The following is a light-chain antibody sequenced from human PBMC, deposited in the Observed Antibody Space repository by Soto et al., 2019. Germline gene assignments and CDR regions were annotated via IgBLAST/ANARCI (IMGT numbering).Light chain of an antibody. CDR3: QQRTNWPLT. Sequence: EIVLTQSPATLSLSPGERATLSCRASQNITNYLGWYQQKPGQAPRLLIYDVSHRATGIPARFSGSGSGTDFTLTISSLDPEDFAVYYCQQRTNWPLTFGGGTKVEIK. J-gene: IGKJ4*01. CDR1: QNITNY. CDR2: DVS. V-gene: IGKV3-11*01.